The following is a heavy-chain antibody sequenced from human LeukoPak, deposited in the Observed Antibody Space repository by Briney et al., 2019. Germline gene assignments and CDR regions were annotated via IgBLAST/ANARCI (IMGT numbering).Heavy chain of an antibody. CDR1: GGSFSGYY. CDR3: ARVVDLQGYYFDY. CDR2: INHSGST. D-gene: IGHD2-21*01. Sequence: PSETLSLTCAVHGGSFSGYYWSWIRQPPGKGLEWIGEINHSGSTNYNPSLKSRVTISVDTSKNQFSLKLSSVTAADTAVYYCARVVDLQGYYFDYWGQGTLVTVSS. J-gene: IGHJ4*02. V-gene: IGHV4-34*01.